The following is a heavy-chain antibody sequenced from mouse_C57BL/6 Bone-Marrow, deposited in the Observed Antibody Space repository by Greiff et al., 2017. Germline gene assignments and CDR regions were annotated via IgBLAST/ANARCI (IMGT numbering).Heavy chain of an antibody. Sequence: QVHVKQSGAELVRPGTSVKVSCKASGYAFTNYLIEWVKQRPGQGLEWIGVINPGSGGTNYNEKFKGKATLTADKSSSTAYMQLSSLTSEDSAVYCCARPEVRSSYWYFDVWGTGTTVTVAS. CDR1: GYAFTNYL. D-gene: IGHD2-14*01. J-gene: IGHJ1*03. CDR2: INPGSGGT. V-gene: IGHV1-54*01. CDR3: ARPEVRSSYWYFDV.